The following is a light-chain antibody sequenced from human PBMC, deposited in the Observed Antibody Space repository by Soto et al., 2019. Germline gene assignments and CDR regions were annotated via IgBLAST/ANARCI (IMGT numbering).Light chain of an antibody. CDR3: GSWDHSVSGFV. V-gene: IGLV1-51*02. Sequence: QSVLTPPPSVSAAPRQKGTISFSGSTSTIGNHYVSWFQQLPGTAPKLIIYQSNRRPSGIPDRFSGSKSGTSATLGITGLQTGDEADYYCGSWDHSVSGFVFGTGTKVTVL. J-gene: IGLJ1*01. CDR2: QSN. CDR1: TSTIGNHY.